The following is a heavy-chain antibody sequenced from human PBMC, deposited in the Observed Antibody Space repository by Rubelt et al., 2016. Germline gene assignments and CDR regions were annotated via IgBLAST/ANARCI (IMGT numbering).Heavy chain of an antibody. CDR3: ARAGYSYGYGDAFDI. CDR2: ISGSGDST. CDR1: GFTFSSYA. J-gene: IGHJ3*02. D-gene: IGHD5-18*01. V-gene: IGHV3-23*01. Sequence: EVQLLESGGGLVQPGGSLRLSCAASGFTFSSYAMSWVRQAPGKGLEWVSAISGSGDSTYYADSVKGRFTISRDNSKNTLYLQMNSLRAEDTAVYYCARAGYSYGYGDAFDIWGQGTMVTVSS.